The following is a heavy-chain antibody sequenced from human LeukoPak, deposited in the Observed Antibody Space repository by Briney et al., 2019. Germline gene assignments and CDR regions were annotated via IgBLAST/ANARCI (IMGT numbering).Heavy chain of an antibody. V-gene: IGHV1-2*02. CDR1: GYTFTGYY. CDR3: ARGSAGWNYADY. J-gene: IGHJ4*02. D-gene: IGHD2-2*01. CDR2: INPNSGGT. Sequence: ASVKVSCKASGYTFTGYYMHWVRQAPGQGLEWMGWINPNSGGTNYAQKFQGRVTMTRDTSITTAYMDLSWLTADDTAVYYCARGSAGWNYADYWGQGTLVTVSS.